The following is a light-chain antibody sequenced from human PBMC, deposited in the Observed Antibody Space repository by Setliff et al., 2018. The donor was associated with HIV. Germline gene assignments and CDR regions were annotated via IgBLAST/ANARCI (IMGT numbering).Light chain of an antibody. CDR1: SNDVGRYDL. V-gene: IGLV2-23*01. CDR3: CSNTGSNSWV. J-gene: IGLJ3*02. CDR2: QAT. Sequence: QSALTQPASVSGSPGQSITISCTGTSNDVGRYDLVSWYQQHPARAPKLIIYQATRRPSWVSNRFSGSKSGNVASLTISGLQAEDEADYYCCSNTGSNSWVFGGGTTVTVL.